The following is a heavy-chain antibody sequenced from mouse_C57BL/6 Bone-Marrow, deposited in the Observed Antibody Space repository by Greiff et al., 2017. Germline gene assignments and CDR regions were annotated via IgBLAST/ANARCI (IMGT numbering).Heavy chain of an antibody. CDR3: ARCDSNYVGYAMDY. D-gene: IGHD2-5*01. V-gene: IGHV1-18*01. J-gene: IGHJ4*01. CDR2: INPNNGGT. CDR1: GYTFTDYN. Sequence: VQLKESGPELVKPGASVKIPCKASGYTFTDYNMDWVKQSHGKSLEWIGDINPNNGGTIYNQKFKGKATLTVDKSSSTDYMEFRSLTSEDTAVYYCARCDSNYVGYAMDYWGQGTSVTVSS.